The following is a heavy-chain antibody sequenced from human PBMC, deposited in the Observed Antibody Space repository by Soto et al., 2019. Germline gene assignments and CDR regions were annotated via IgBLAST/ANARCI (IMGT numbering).Heavy chain of an antibody. Sequence: GASVKVSCKASGYTLTDYYMHWVRQTPGQGLEWMGWINPKNGDTNSAQKFRGRVTISVDTSKNQFPLKLSSVTAADTAVYYCARGGMRELPRNDAFDIWGQGTMVTVSS. CDR2: INPKNGDT. J-gene: IGHJ3*02. V-gene: IGHV1-2*02. D-gene: IGHD1-26*01. CDR3: ARGGMRELPRNDAFDI. CDR1: GYTLTDYY.